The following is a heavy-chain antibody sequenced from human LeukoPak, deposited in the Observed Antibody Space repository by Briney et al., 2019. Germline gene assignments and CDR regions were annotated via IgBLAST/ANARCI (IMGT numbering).Heavy chain of an antibody. CDR2: INTNTGNP. D-gene: IGHD6-13*01. Sequence: GASVKVSCKASGYTFTTYVLNWVRQAPGQGLEWMGWINTNTGNPTYAQGFTGRFVFSLDTSVSTAYLQISSLKAEDTAVYYCARDTAAGPFDYWGQGTLVTVSS. J-gene: IGHJ4*02. V-gene: IGHV7-4-1*02. CDR1: GYTFTTYV. CDR3: ARDTAAGPFDY.